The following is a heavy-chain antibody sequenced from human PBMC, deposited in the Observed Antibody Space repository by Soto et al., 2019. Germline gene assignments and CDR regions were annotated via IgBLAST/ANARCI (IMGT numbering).Heavy chain of an antibody. D-gene: IGHD3-10*01. CDR3: AKDSREVPAGSYYKTPVDY. V-gene: IGHV3-23*01. CDR2: ISGSGGST. J-gene: IGHJ4*02. CDR1: GFTFSSYA. Sequence: GGSLRLSCAASGFTFSSYAMSWVRQAPGKGLEWVSAISGSGGSTYYADSVKGRFTISRDNSKNTLYLQMNSLRAEDTAVYYCAKDSREVPAGSYYKTPVDYWGQGTLVTVSS.